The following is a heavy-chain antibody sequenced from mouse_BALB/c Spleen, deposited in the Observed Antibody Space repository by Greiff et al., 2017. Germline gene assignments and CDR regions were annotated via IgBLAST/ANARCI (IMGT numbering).Heavy chain of an antibody. CDR2: ISSGGSYT. V-gene: IGHV5-9-4*01. J-gene: IGHJ3*01. D-gene: IGHD1-1*01. Sequence: DVKLVESGGGLVKPGGSLKLSCAASGFTFSSYAMSWVRQSPEKRLEWVAEISSGGSYTYYPDTVTGRFTISRDNAKNTLYLEMSSLRSEDTAMYYCAREGDLRGCAYGGQGTLVTVSA. CDR3: AREGDLRGCAY. CDR1: GFTFSSYA.